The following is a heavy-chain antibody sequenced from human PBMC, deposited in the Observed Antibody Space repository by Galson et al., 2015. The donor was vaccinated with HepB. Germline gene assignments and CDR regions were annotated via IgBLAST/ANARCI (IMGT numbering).Heavy chain of an antibody. Sequence: ETLSLTCTVSGGSISSYYWSWIRQPPGKGLEWIGYIYYSGSTNYNPSLKSRVTISVDTSKNQFSLKLSSVTAADTAVYYCAGGAGRGVITGIDYWGQGTLVTVSS. CDR1: GGSISSYY. CDR2: IYYSGST. V-gene: IGHV4-59*01. CDR3: AGGAGRGVITGIDY. J-gene: IGHJ4*02. D-gene: IGHD3-10*01.